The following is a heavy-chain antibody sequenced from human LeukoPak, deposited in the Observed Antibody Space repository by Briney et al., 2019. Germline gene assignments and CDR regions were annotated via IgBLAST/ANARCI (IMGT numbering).Heavy chain of an antibody. CDR3: ARRSWGSDFDY. D-gene: IGHD3-16*01. CDR1: GGSLSNYY. V-gene: IGHV4-59*01. J-gene: IGHJ4*02. CDR2: IYSSGSA. Sequence: NPSETLSLTCSVSGGSLSNYYWTWIRRPPGKGLKWIGYIYSSGSANYNPSLKSRVNISIDTSENQFSLKLSSVTAADTAVYYCARRSWGSDFDYWGQGALVTVSS.